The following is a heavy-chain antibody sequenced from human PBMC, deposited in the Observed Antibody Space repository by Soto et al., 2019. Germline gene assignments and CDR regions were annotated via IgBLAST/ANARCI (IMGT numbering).Heavy chain of an antibody. Sequence: PGGSLRLSCAASGFTFSSYSMNWVRQAPGKGLEWVSYISSSSSTIYYADSVKGRFTISRDNAKNSLYLQMNSLRDEDTAVYYCAREDSSGYYYWVPHFDYWGQGTLVTVSS. D-gene: IGHD3-22*01. J-gene: IGHJ4*02. V-gene: IGHV3-48*02. CDR1: GFTFSSYS. CDR3: AREDSSGYYYWVPHFDY. CDR2: ISSSSSTI.